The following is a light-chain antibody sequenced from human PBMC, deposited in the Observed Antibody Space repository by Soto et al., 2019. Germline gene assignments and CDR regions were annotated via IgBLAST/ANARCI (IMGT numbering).Light chain of an antibody. CDR2: GAS. CDR3: QQYSKWPT. J-gene: IGKJ5*01. CDR1: QSVSNN. Sequence: EIVMTQSPATLSVSPGERATLSCRASQSVSNNLAWYQHKVGHSPRLLIYGASIRANGIPPRFSGSGSGTEFTLTSSCLQSGDFVVYYCQQYSKWPTFGQGTRLEIK. V-gene: IGKV3-15*01.